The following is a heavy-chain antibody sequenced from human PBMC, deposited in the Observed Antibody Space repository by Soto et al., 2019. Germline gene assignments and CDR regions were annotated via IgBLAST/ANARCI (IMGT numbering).Heavy chain of an antibody. CDR2: IIPIFGTA. J-gene: IGHJ4*02. CDR1: GGTFSSYA. CDR3: AREGGMATIRAFDY. V-gene: IGHV1-69*13. Sequence: ASVKVSCKASGGTFSSYAISWVRQAPGQGLEWMGGIIPIFGTANYAQKFQGRVTITADESTSTAYMELSSLRSEDTAVYYCAREGGMATIRAFDYWGQGTLVTVSS. D-gene: IGHD5-12*01.